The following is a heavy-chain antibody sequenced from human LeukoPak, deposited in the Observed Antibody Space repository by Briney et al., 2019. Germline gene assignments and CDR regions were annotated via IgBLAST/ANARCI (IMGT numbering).Heavy chain of an antibody. Sequence: SETLSLTCTVSGGSISSYYWSWIRQPPGKGLEWIGYIYYSGSTNYNPSLKSRVTISVDTSKNQFSLKLSSVTAADTAVYYCARDRYYYDSSGYRLDVWGKGTTVTVSS. J-gene: IGHJ6*04. CDR2: IYYSGST. CDR1: GGSISSYY. CDR3: ARDRYYYDSSGYRLDV. D-gene: IGHD3-22*01. V-gene: IGHV4-59*01.